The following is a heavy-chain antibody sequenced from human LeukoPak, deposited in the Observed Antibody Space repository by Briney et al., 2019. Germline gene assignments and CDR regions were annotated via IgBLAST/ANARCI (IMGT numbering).Heavy chain of an antibody. Sequence: PSETLSLTRTVSGGSISITTYYWGWIRQPPGKGLEWIGTIYFSGSTYYNPSLKRRVTISVDTSKNQFSLTMSSVTAADTAVYYCANLGYYNYGMDVWGQGTTVTVSS. CDR1: GGSISITTYY. CDR2: IYFSGST. CDR3: ANLGYYNYGMDV. V-gene: IGHV4-39*01. J-gene: IGHJ6*02.